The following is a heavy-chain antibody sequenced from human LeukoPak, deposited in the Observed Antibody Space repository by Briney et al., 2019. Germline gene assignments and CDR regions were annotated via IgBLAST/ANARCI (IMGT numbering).Heavy chain of an antibody. J-gene: IGHJ3*02. V-gene: IGHV6-1*01. Sequence: SQTLSLTCAISGDSVSSNSAAWNWIRQSPSRGLEWLGRTYYRSKWYNDYAVSVKSRITINPDTSKNQFSLQLSSVTAADTAVYYCARDSPFEWAIFGDSFDIWGQGTVVAVSS. CDR3: ARDSPFEWAIFGDSFDI. CDR2: TYYRSKWYN. D-gene: IGHD3-3*01. CDR1: GDSVSSNSAA.